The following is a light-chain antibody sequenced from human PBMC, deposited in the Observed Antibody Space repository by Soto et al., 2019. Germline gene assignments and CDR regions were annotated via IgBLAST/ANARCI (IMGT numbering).Light chain of an antibody. J-gene: IGKJ1*01. Sequence: IVMTQSPATLSVSPGERATFSCRASQSVNTNLAWYQLKPGQAPRLLVYGASIRATGIPARFSGSGSGTEFTLTISSLRSEDFAVYYCQQYNNWPRTFGQGTKVDIK. CDR3: QQYNNWPRT. CDR1: QSVNTN. CDR2: GAS. V-gene: IGKV3-15*01.